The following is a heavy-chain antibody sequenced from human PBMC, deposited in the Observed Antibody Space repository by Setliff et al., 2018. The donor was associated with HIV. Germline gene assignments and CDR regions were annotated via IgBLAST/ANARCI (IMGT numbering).Heavy chain of an antibody. CDR2: VYYSRTT. D-gene: IGHD4-17*01. Sequence: SETMSLTCTVSGGSISTSGPGYYWGWVRQPPGGGLEWIGSVYYSRTTYYNPSLKSRVTISVDTSKNQFSLTLTSVTATDTAVYYCARHRKDDYFLTAYFASLGQGALVTVSS. CDR1: GGSISTSGPGYY. V-gene: IGHV4-39*01. CDR3: ARHRKDDYFLTAYFAS. J-gene: IGHJ4*02.